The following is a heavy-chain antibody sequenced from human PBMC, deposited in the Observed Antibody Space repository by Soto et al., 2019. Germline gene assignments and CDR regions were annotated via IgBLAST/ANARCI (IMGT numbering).Heavy chain of an antibody. V-gene: IGHV1-2*02. CDR2: INPNSRGT. J-gene: IGHJ5*02. CDR1: GYTFTEYF. Sequence: ASLKLSCKASGYTFTEYFIHWGRQDPGQGFEWMGWINPNSRGTNYAQKFQGRVTMTRDTSNSTAYMELRGPTSDDTAVYYCARVTLKAGNWFDPWGQGTLVTVSS. CDR3: ARVTLKAGNWFDP.